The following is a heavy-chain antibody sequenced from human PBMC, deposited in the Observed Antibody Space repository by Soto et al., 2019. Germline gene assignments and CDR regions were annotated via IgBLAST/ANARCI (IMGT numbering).Heavy chain of an antibody. J-gene: IGHJ4*02. CDR1: GGTFSSYA. Sequence: SVKVSCKASGGTFSSYAISCVRQAPGQGLEWMGGIIPIFGTANYAQKFQGRVTITADESTSTAYMELSSLRSEDTAVYYCASDCSSTSCFPQPFDYWGQGTLVTVSS. CDR3: ASDCSSTSCFPQPFDY. CDR2: IIPIFGTA. V-gene: IGHV1-69*13. D-gene: IGHD2-2*01.